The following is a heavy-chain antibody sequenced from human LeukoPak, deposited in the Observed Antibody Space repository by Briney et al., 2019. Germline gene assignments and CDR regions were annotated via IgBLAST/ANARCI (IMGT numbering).Heavy chain of an antibody. J-gene: IGHJ4*02. Sequence: GGSLRLSCAASGFTFSSYAMHWVRQAPGKGLEWVAVISYDGSNKDYVDSVKGRFTISRDNSKNTLYLQMNSLRAEDTAVYHCAKDRGYSYGLSGYWGQGTLVTVSS. CDR3: AKDRGYSYGLSGY. D-gene: IGHD5-18*01. CDR1: GFTFSSYA. CDR2: ISYDGSNK. V-gene: IGHV3-30*04.